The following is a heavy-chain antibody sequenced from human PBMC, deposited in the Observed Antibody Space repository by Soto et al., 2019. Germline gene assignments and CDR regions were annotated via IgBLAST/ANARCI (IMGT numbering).Heavy chain of an antibody. J-gene: IGHJ5*02. CDR2: VYYSGRT. CDR3: AAGSSRSWFDP. CDR1: GGSVSSSGYY. V-gene: IGHV4-31*03. D-gene: IGHD6-6*01. Sequence: QVQLQESGPGLVKPSQTLSLTCTVSGGSVSSSGYYWSWIRQHPGKGLEWIGYVYYSGRTYYSASLKSRVTISLDTSKNQFSLNLTSVSAADTAGYYGAAGSSRSWFDPWGKGTLVTVSS.